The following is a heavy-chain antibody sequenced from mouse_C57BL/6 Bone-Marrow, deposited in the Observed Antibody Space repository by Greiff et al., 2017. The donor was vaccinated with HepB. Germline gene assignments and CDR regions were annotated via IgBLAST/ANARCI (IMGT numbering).Heavy chain of an antibody. D-gene: IGHD1-1*01. J-gene: IGHJ2*01. V-gene: IGHV5-6*01. CDR2: ISSGGSYT. CDR3: ARRDGIDY. CDR1: GFTFSSYG. Sequence: EVQLVESGGDLVKPGGSLKLSCAASGFTFSSYGMSWVRQTPDKRLEWVATISSGGSYTYYPDSVKGRFTLSRDNAKNTLYLQMSSLKSEDTAMYYCARRDGIDYWGQGTTLTVSS.